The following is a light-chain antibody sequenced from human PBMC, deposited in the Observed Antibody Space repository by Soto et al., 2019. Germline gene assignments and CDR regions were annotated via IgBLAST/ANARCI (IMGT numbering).Light chain of an antibody. CDR1: QSVKSSY. V-gene: IGKV3-20*01. J-gene: IGKJ4*01. CDR3: QQYAKSPLT. CDR2: GAL. Sequence: EIVLNQSPGVLSLSAGERATLSCRASQSVKSSYLAWYQQKPGQAPRLLIYGALSRATGIPDRFSGSGSGTDFTLTISRLEPEDFALYYCQQYAKSPLTFGGGTKVDIK.